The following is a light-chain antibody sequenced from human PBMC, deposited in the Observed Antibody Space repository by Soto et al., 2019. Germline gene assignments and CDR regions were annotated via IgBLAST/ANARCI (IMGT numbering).Light chain of an antibody. CDR3: FSYAGNSLNYV. CDR1: SSDVVSYNL. V-gene: IGLV2-23*01. J-gene: IGLJ1*01. CDR2: EGS. Sequence: SVLTQPASVSGSPGQSITISCTGPSSDVVSYNLVSWYQQHPGKAPKLMIYEGSKRPSGISNRFSGSKSGNTASLTISGLQAEDEADYYCFSYAGNSLNYVFGTGTKVTVL.